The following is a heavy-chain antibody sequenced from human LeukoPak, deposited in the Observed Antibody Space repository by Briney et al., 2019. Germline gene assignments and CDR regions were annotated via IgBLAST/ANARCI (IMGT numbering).Heavy chain of an antibody. V-gene: IGHV4-39*01. CDR2: IYYSGST. CDR3: ARPGGGGSYFYFDY. Sequence: PSETLSLTCTVSGGSISSSSYYWGWIRQPPGKGLEWIGSIYYSGSTYYNPSLKSRVTISVDTSKNQFSLKLSSVTAADTAVYYCARPGGGGSYFYFDYWGQGTLVTVSP. CDR1: GGSISSSSYY. D-gene: IGHD1-26*01. J-gene: IGHJ4*02.